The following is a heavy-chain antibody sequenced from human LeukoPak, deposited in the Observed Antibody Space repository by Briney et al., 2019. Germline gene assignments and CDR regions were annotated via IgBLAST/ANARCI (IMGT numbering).Heavy chain of an antibody. J-gene: IGHJ3*02. Sequence: PSGTLSLTCAVSGGSISSSNWWSWVRQPPGKGLEWIGEIYHSGSTNYNPSLKSRVTISVDKSKNQFSLKLSSVTAADTAVYYCALGVYYDSNKDAFDIWGQGTMVTVSS. V-gene: IGHV4-4*02. CDR2: IYHSGST. CDR1: GGSISSSNW. D-gene: IGHD3-22*01. CDR3: ALGVYYDSNKDAFDI.